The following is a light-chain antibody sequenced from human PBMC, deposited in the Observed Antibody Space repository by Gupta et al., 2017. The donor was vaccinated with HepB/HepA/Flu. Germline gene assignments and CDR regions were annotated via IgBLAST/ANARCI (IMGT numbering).Light chain of an antibody. V-gene: IGKV4-1*01. CDR3: QQYYNIPTT. CDR2: WAS. CDR1: QSVFYSSNNKNY. Sequence: DIVMTQSPDSLAVSLGERATINCKSSQSVFYSSNNKNYLTWYQQKPGQPPKLLIYWASTREFGVPDRFSGSGSGTXFTLTIXSLQAEDVAVYYCQQYYNIPTTFGXGTKVEIK. J-gene: IGKJ1*01.